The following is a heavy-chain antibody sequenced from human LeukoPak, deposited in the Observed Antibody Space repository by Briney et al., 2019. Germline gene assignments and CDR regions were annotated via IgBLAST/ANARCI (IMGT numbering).Heavy chain of an antibody. Sequence: PSETLSLTCTVSGGSITSSTYIWGWIRQPPGKVLWWIGRIYHSASTCYNPSLKSRVTISINTSKNHFSLKLTSVTAADTAVYYCAGQHYCDSSGYYFYGGQGTLVTVSS. J-gene: IGHJ4*02. CDR1: GGSITSSTYI. D-gene: IGHD3-22*01. CDR3: AGQHYCDSSGYYFY. CDR2: IYHSAST. V-gene: IGHV4-39*02.